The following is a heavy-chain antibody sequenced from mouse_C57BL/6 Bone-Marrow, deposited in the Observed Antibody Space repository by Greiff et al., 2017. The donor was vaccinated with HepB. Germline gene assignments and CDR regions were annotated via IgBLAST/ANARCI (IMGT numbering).Heavy chain of an antibody. J-gene: IGHJ3*01. Sequence: QQSCKASGYTFTSYWMQWVKQRPGQGLEWIGEIDPSDSYTNYNQKFKGKATLTVDTSSSTAYMQLSSLTSEDSAVYYCARVNYYDYDDGFAYWGQGTLVTVSA. CDR2: IDPSDSYT. CDR1: GYTFTSYW. CDR3: ARVNYYDYDDGFAY. D-gene: IGHD2-4*01. V-gene: IGHV1-50*01.